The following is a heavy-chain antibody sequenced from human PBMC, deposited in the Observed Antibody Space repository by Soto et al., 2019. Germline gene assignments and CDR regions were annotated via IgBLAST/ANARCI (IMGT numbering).Heavy chain of an antibody. V-gene: IGHV3-23*01. CDR3: ARRTTSTGLGDPFDI. CDR2: MRSSGGNT. Sequence: EVHLLESGGDVVQPGGSLRLSCAASGFTFSTYAMSWVRQAPGKGLEWVSNMRSSGGNTYYTDSVKVRFTISRDNSKDTLYLKMNSLRAEDTAIYFCARRTTSTGLGDPFDIWGQGTMVSVSS. D-gene: IGHD3-16*01. J-gene: IGHJ3*02. CDR1: GFTFSTYA.